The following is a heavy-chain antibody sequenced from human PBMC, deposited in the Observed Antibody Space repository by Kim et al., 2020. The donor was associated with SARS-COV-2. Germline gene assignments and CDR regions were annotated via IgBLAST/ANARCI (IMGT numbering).Heavy chain of an antibody. Sequence: NPALKSRVTRSVDTSKSQFSLKLSSVTAADTAVYFCARRIAVAGHWYFDLWGRGTLVTVSS. CDR3: ARRIAVAGHWYFDL. V-gene: IGHV4-39*01. J-gene: IGHJ2*01. D-gene: IGHD6-19*01.